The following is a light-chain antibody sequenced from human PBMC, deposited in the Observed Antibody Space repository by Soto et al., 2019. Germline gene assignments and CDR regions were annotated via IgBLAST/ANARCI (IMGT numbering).Light chain of an antibody. J-gene: IGKJ5*01. Sequence: EIVMTQSPATLSVSPGERATLSCRASQSVSSNLAWYQQKPGQPPRLLIYGASTRATGIPARFSGGGSGTEFTLTISSLQSEDFAVYYCQQHNQWPITFGQGTRLEIK. V-gene: IGKV3-15*01. CDR2: GAS. CDR3: QQHNQWPIT. CDR1: QSVSSN.